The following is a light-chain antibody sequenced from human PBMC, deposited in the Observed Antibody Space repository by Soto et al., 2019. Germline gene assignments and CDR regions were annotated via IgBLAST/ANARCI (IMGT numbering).Light chain of an antibody. CDR3: QLYDNVPPT. CDR2: GAS. V-gene: IGKV1-33*01. Sequence: DIQMTQSPSSLSASVRDRVTITCQASQDIYNSLNWYHHKPGKAPELLIYGASNLETGVPSRFSGSGSGTDFTLTISSLQPEDTGTYYCQLYDNVPPTFGPGTKVNIK. J-gene: IGKJ3*01. CDR1: QDIYNS.